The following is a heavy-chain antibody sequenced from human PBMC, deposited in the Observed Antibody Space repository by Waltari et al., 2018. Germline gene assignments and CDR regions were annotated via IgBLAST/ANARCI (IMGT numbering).Heavy chain of an antibody. Sequence: QVQLVQSGAEVKKPGSSVKVSCKASGGTFSSYAISWVRQAPGQGLEWMGGSMPIFGTANYAQFQGRGTITTDESTSTAYMELSSLRSEDTAVYYCARDLGAVATGGWFDPWGQGTLVTVSS. CDR1: GGTFSSYA. CDR2: SMPIFGTA. V-gene: IGHV1-69*05. J-gene: IGHJ5*02. CDR3: ARDLGAVATGGWFDP. D-gene: IGHD5-12*01.